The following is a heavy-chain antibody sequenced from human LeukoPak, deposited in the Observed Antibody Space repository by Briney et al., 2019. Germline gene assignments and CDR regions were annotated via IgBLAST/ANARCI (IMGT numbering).Heavy chain of an antibody. CDR2: INHSGST. D-gene: IGHD6-19*01. J-gene: IGHJ4*02. CDR3: ARDSGIAVAGPVDY. Sequence: SETLSLTCAVYGGSFSGYCWSWIRQPPGKGLEWIGEINHSGSTNYNPSLKSRVTISVDTSKNQFSLRLSSVTAADTAVYYCARDSGIAVAGPVDYWGQGTLVTVSS. V-gene: IGHV4-34*01. CDR1: GGSFSGYC.